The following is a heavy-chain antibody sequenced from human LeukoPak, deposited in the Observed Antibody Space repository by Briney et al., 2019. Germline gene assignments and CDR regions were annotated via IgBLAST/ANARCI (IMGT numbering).Heavy chain of an antibody. J-gene: IGHJ4*02. Sequence: ASVKVSCKASGGTFSSYTISWVRQAPGQGLEWMGRIIPILGIANYAQKFQGRVTITADKSTSTAYMELSSLRSEDTAVYYCERDKFGSSSWSYYFDYWGQGTVVTVSS. CDR1: GGTFSSYT. V-gene: IGHV1-69*04. D-gene: IGHD6-13*01. CDR3: ERDKFGSSSWSYYFDY. CDR2: IIPILGIA.